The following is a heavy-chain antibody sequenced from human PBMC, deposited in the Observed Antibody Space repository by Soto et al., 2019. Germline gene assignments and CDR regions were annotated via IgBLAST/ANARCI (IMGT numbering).Heavy chain of an antibody. CDR2: ISAYNGNT. CDR3: ARDLRVRYFDWPLGFDP. Sequence: GASVQVSCKASGYTFTSYGISWVRQAPGQGLEWMGWISAYNGNTNYAQKPQGRVTMTTDTSTSTAYMRLRSLRSDDTAVYYCARDLRVRYFDWPLGFDPWGQGTLVTVS. V-gene: IGHV1-18*01. J-gene: IGHJ5*02. CDR1: GYTFTSYG. D-gene: IGHD3-9*01.